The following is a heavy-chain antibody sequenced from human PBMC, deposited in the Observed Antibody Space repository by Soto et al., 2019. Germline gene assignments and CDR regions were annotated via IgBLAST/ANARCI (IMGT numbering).Heavy chain of an antibody. V-gene: IGHV4-4*02. Sequence: QVQLQESGPGLVKPSGTLSLTCTVSGGSMSSSNWWNWVRQSPGKGLEWIGEAHHSGRTNYNPSPKSRVPISVDKSKNHFSLKLCSVTAADTAVYYCARSEATGLDYWGQGTLVTVSS. CDR1: GGSMSSSNW. J-gene: IGHJ4*02. CDR2: AHHSGRT. D-gene: IGHD1-26*01. CDR3: ARSEATGLDY.